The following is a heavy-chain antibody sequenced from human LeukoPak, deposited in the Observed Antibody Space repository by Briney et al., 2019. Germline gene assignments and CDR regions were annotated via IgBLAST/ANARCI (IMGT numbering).Heavy chain of an antibody. CDR3: ARLGSVAMPFDY. CDR2: SYYSGST. D-gene: IGHD2-2*01. Sequence: SETLSLTCTVSGGSMNNYYWNWIRQPPGKGLEWVGYSYYSGSTNYNPSLKSRVNISVDTSKNQFSLNLSSVTAADTAVYYCARLGSVAMPFDYWGQGTLVTVSS. J-gene: IGHJ4*02. CDR1: GGSMNNYY. V-gene: IGHV4-59*08.